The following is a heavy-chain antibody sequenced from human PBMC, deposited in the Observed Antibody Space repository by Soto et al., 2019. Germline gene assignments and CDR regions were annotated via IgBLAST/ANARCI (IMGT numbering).Heavy chain of an antibody. CDR1: GFTFSSYW. CDR3: ARALYYYDSSGYPYVVDY. V-gene: IGHV3-74*01. CDR2: INSDGSST. Sequence: GSLRLSCAASGFTFSSYWMHWVRQAPGKGLVWVSRINSDGSSTSYADSVKGRFTISRDNAKNTLYLQMNSLRAEDTAVYYCARALYYYDSSGYPYVVDYWGQGTLVTVSS. D-gene: IGHD3-22*01. J-gene: IGHJ4*02.